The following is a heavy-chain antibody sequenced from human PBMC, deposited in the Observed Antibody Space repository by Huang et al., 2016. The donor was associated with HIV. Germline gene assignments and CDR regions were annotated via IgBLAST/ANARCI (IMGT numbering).Heavy chain of an antibody. V-gene: IGHV1-69*13. CDR2: IIPICGTA. D-gene: IGHD5-18*01. Sequence: QVLLVQSGAEVRKPGSSVQVSCTAFGGTFSSYAISWVRQAPGQGLEWMGGIIPICGTANYTQKFQGRVTITVDESTNTGYMELTRLTSEDTAVYYCARTAYSYGFRQGYNWFDPWGQGTPDTVSS. CDR3: ARTAYSYGFRQGYNWFDP. CDR1: GGTFSSYA. J-gene: IGHJ5*02.